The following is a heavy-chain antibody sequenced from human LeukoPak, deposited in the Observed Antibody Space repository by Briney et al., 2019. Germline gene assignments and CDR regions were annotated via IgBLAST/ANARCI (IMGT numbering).Heavy chain of an antibody. D-gene: IGHD6-6*01. J-gene: IGHJ4*02. CDR2: ISSSGGSP. CDR1: GFTFSSYA. CDR3: AQDLPTAITARPHY. Sequence: PGGSLRLSCAASGFTFSSYAMSWVRQAPGKGLEWVSGISSSGGSPYYADSVKGRFTISRDNSKNTLYLRINSLRAEDTAVYYCAQDLPTAITARPHYWGQGTLVTVSS. V-gene: IGHV3-23*01.